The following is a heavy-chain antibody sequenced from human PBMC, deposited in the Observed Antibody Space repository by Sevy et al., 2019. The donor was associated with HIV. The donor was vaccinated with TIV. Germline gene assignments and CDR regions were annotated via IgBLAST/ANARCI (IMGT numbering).Heavy chain of an antibody. CDR1: GYSLSKLS. V-gene: IGHV1-24*01. CDR2: LDPGNGEI. Sequence: ASVKVSCKVFGYSLSKLSMHWVRQAPGKGLEWMGSLDPGNGEITYAQTLQGRVTMTEDTSTDTAYMELSGLISEDTANYYCATVGLGYYRGSSYYQGDWFDPWGQGTLVTVSS. CDR3: ATVGLGYYRGSSYYQGDWFDP. D-gene: IGHD2-15*01. J-gene: IGHJ5*02.